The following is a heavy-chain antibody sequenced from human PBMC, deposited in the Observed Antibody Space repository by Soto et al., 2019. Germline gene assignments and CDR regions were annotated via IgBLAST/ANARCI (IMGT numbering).Heavy chain of an antibody. CDR2: VSGGGDAA. CDR3: VRKVLATTTLPIYWYYDR. D-gene: IGHD4-17*01. J-gene: IGHJ2*01. V-gene: IGHV3-23*01. CDR1: GFTFINYA. Sequence: EVQLLESGGGLVQPGGSLRLSCEGSGFTFINYAMNWVRQAPGKGLEWVSAVSGGGDAAFYADSVKGRFTISRDNSKNTVTLQISSLGVDDTAVYYCVRKVLATTTLPIYWYYDRWGRGTLVTVSS.